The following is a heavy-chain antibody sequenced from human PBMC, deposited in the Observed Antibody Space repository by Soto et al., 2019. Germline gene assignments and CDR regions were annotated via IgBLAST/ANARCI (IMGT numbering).Heavy chain of an antibody. CDR1: GFTFSSYG. Sequence: PGGSLRLSCAASGFTFSSYGMHWVRQAPGKGLEWVAVISYDGSNKYYADSVKGRFTISRDNSKNTLYLQMNSLRAEDTAVYYCAKLSFQTLAAGMDVWSQGTTVTVSS. D-gene: IGHD3-16*01. CDR3: AKLSFQTLAAGMDV. CDR2: ISYDGSNK. J-gene: IGHJ6*02. V-gene: IGHV3-30*18.